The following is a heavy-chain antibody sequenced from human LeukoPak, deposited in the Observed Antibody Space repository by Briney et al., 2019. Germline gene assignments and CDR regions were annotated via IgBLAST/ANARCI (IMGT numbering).Heavy chain of an antibody. Sequence: GASVKVSCKASGGTFSSYAISWMRQAPGQGLEWMGGIIPIFGTANYAQKFQGRVTITADESTSTAYMELSSLRSEDTAVYYCAGGEVGATPYYFDYWGQGTLVTVSS. V-gene: IGHV1-69*13. CDR3: AGGEVGATPYYFDY. D-gene: IGHD1-26*01. CDR1: GGTFSSYA. CDR2: IIPIFGTA. J-gene: IGHJ4*02.